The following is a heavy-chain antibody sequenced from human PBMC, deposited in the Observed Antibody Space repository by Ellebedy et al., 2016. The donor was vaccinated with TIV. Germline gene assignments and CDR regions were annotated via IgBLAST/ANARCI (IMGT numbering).Heavy chain of an antibody. Sequence: PGGSLRLSCAASGFIFSTYAMNWVRQAPGKGLEWISSISPRSKYSWYADSVNVRFTISRDNADNALYLQMNNLRDEDTAVYYCVTDYFGESGYGGFWGQGTLVTVSS. CDR1: GFIFSTYA. D-gene: IGHD5-12*01. J-gene: IGHJ4*02. CDR2: ISPRSKYS. CDR3: VTDYFGESGYGGF. V-gene: IGHV3-21*06.